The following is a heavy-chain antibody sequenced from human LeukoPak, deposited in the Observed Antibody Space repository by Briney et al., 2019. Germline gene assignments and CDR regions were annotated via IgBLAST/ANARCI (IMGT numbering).Heavy chain of an antibody. J-gene: IGHJ3*02. D-gene: IGHD3-22*01. Sequence: GASVKVSCKASGGTLNRDAITWVRQAPGQGLEWMGGIIPIFGTANYAQKFQGRVTITADESTSTAYMELSSLRSEDTAVYYCASLYHRDYYDSSGTTHSYDAFDIWGQGTMVTVSS. CDR1: GGTLNRDA. V-gene: IGHV1-69*13. CDR2: IIPIFGTA. CDR3: ASLYHRDYYDSSGTTHSYDAFDI.